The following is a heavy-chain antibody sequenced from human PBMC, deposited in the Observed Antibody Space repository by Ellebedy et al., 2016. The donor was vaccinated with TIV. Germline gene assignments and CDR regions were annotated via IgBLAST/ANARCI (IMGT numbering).Heavy chain of an antibody. CDR3: AKDPSGSYPEYYFDY. Sequence: GESLKISXAASGFTFSSYAFGWVRLAPGRGLEWVSAIIGSGGSTYYADSVNGRFTISRDNSKNTLYLQMNSLRAEDTAVYYCAKDPSGSYPEYYFDYWGQGTLVTVSS. V-gene: IGHV3-23*01. CDR2: IIGSGGST. J-gene: IGHJ4*02. D-gene: IGHD1-26*01. CDR1: GFTFSSYA.